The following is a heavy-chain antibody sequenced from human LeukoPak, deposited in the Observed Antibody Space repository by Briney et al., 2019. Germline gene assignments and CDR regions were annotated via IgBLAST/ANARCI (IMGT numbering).Heavy chain of an antibody. CDR1: GFTFTSYD. Sequence: GASVKVSCKASGFTFTSYDINWVRQATGQGLEWVGWLNSNSGNKGHAQKFQGRFTMTRNTSMSTAYMELISLRSEDTAVYYCARLFQTHLDGNNDYHYYGIDVWGQGTTVTVSS. CDR2: LNSNSGNK. D-gene: IGHD5-24*01. J-gene: IGHJ6*02. V-gene: IGHV1-8*01. CDR3: ARLFQTHLDGNNDYHYYGIDV.